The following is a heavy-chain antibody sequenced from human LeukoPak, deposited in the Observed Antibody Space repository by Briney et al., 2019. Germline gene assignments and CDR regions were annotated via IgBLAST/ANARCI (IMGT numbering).Heavy chain of an antibody. V-gene: IGHV3-11*01. CDR3: ARRTPGYCSGGSCYAFQH. CDR2: ISSSGTTI. J-gene: IGHJ1*01. D-gene: IGHD2-15*01. CDR1: GLTFSVYY. Sequence: GGSLRLSCAASGLTFSVYYMSWIRQAPGKGLEWVSYISSSGTTIYYADSVKGRFTISRDDAKNSLYLQMNSLRAEDTAVYYCARRTPGYCSGGSCYAFQHWGQGTLVTVSS.